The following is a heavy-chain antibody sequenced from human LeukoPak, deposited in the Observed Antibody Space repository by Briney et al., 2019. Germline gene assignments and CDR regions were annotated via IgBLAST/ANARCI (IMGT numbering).Heavy chain of an antibody. CDR2: FSGSGGST. D-gene: IGHD2-15*01. Sequence: GGSLRLSCAASGFTFSSYAMSWVRQAPGKGLEWVSTFSGSGGSTYYADSVKGRFTISRDNSRNTLYLQMNSLRAEDTAIYCCAKSTNSCSGGSCYSGFDYWGQGTLVTASS. J-gene: IGHJ4*02. V-gene: IGHV3-23*01. CDR3: AKSTNSCSGGSCYSGFDY. CDR1: GFTFSSYA.